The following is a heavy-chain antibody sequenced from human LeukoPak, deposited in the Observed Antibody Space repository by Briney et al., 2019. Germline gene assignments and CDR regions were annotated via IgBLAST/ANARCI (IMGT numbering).Heavy chain of an antibody. CDR1: GFTFSSYA. CDR2: ISASGGST. D-gene: IGHD2-15*01. Sequence: GGSLRLSCAASGFTFSSYAMSWVRQAPGKGLQWVSTISASGGSTYYADSVKGRFTISRDNSKNTLFLQMNSLRAEDTAVYYCARGGCSGGICRGVAFDTWGQGTMVTVSS. J-gene: IGHJ3*02. V-gene: IGHV3-23*01. CDR3: ARGGCSGGICRGVAFDT.